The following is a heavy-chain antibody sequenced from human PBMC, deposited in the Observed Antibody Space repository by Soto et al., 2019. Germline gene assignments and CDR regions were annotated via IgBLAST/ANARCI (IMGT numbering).Heavy chain of an antibody. V-gene: IGHV3-23*01. CDR3: AKFHQYYYDSSGYYLRSGYFDY. D-gene: IGHD3-22*01. J-gene: IGHJ4*02. Sequence: EVQLLESGGGLVQPGGSLRLSCAASGFTFSSYAMSWVRQAPGKGLEWVSAISGSNDTTYYADSVKGRFTISRDNSKNTLYLQMNSLRAEDTAVYYCAKFHQYYYDSSGYYLRSGYFDYWGQGTLVTVSS. CDR1: GFTFSSYA. CDR2: ISGSNDTT.